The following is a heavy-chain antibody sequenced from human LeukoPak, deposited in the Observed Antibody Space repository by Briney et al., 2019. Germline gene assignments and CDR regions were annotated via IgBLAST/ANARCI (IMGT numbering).Heavy chain of an antibody. CDR3: ARDLWFGAFDY. CDR1: GYSISSGYY. D-gene: IGHD3-10*01. V-gene: IGHV4-38-2*02. J-gene: IGHJ4*02. CDR2: IYHSGGT. Sequence: SETLSLTCAVSGYSISSGYYWGWIRQPPGKGLEWIGSIYHSGGTYYNPSLKSRVTISVDTSKNQFSLKLSSVTAADTAVYYCARDLWFGAFDYWGQGTLVTVSS.